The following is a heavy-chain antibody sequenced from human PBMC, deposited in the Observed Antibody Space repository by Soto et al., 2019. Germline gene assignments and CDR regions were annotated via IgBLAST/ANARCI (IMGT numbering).Heavy chain of an antibody. Sequence: GESLKISCRGSGYSFTSYWIAWVRQMPGKGLEWMGIIYPGDSDTRYSPSSQGQVTMTRDTSISTAYMELSRLRSDDTAVYYCARASGHYYGMDVWGQGTTVTVSS. CDR3: ARASGHYYGMDV. CDR2: IYPGDSDT. CDR1: GYSFTSYW. V-gene: IGHV5-51*01. J-gene: IGHJ6*02.